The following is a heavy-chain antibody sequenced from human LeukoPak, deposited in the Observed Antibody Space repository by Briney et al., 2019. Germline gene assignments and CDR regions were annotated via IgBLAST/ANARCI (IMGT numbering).Heavy chain of an antibody. V-gene: IGHV3-48*01. CDR1: GFTFSSYS. CDR3: AKDLDIVATITGN. Sequence: GGSLRLSCAASGFTFSSYSMNWVRQAPGKGLEWVSYISSSSSTIYYADSVKGRFTISRDNSKNTLYLQMNSLRAEDTAVYYCAKDLDIVATITGNWGQGTLVTVSS. J-gene: IGHJ4*02. D-gene: IGHD5-12*01. CDR2: ISSSSSTI.